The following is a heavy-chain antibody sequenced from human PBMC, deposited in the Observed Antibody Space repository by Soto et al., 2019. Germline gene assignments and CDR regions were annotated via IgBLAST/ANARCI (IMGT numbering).Heavy chain of an antibody. D-gene: IGHD3-22*01. CDR1: GFTFSSYA. CDR2: ISGSGGST. V-gene: IGHV3-23*01. Sequence: GGSLRLSCAASGFTFSSYAMSWVRQAPGKGLEWVSVISGSGGSTYYADSVKGRFTISRDNSKNTLYLQMNSLRAEDTAVYFCAKENYYDSSGLIDYWGQGTLVTVPS. J-gene: IGHJ4*02. CDR3: AKENYYDSSGLIDY.